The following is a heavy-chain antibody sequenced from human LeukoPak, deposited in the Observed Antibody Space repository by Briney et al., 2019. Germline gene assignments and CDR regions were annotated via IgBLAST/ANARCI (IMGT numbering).Heavy chain of an antibody. CDR1: GFTFSSYT. CDR2: ITTGDGNT. Sequence: GGSLRLSCTASGFTFSSYTMTWVCQAPGTGRKWVSTITTGDGNTYYADSVKGRFTVSRDDSRNTLHLQMNSLRPEDTALYYCVKDMNPGGADVWGQGTTVTVSS. CDR3: VKDMNPGGADV. V-gene: IGHV3-23*01. D-gene: IGHD3-10*01. J-gene: IGHJ6*02.